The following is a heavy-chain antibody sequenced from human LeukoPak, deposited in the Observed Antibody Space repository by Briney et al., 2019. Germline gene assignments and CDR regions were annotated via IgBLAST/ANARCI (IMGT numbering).Heavy chain of an antibody. V-gene: IGHV3-21*04. CDR1: GGTFSDSS. CDR2: ISSSGSYI. J-gene: IGHJ6*04. D-gene: IGHD5-24*01. Sequence: GGSLRLSCAASGGTFSDSSLNWVRQAPGKGLEWVASISSSGSYIYYADSLKGRFTISKDNSENSLYLHMSSLRAEDTAIYHCAGRIGDQDNYMDVWGKGTTVTIST. CDR3: AGRIGDQDNYMDV.